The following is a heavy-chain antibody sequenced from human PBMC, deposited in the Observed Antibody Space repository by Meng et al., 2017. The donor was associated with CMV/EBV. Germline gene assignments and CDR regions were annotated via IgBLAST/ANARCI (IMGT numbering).Heavy chain of an antibody. CDR3: ARDLMNCSSTSCANWFDP. D-gene: IGHD2-2*01. CDR2: IYTSGST. V-gene: IGHV4-4*07. Sequence: VRPQESGPGLVKPSETLSPTCTVSGGSISSYYWSWIRQPAGKGLEWIGRIYTSGSTNYNPSLKSRVTMSVDTSKNQFSLKLSSVTAADTAVYYCARDLMNCSSTSCANWFDPWGQGTLVTVSS. CDR1: GGSISSYY. J-gene: IGHJ5*02.